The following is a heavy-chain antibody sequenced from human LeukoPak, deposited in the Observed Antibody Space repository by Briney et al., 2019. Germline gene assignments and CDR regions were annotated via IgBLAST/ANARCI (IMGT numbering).Heavy chain of an antibody. Sequence: SETLSLTCTVSGGSISSYYWSWIRQPPGKGLEWIGYIYYSGSTNYNPSLKSRVTISVDTSKNQFSLKLSSVTAADTAVYYCAGISSGYYPYYFDYWGQGTLVTVSS. J-gene: IGHJ4*02. CDR1: GGSISSYY. CDR2: IYYSGST. V-gene: IGHV4-59*08. CDR3: AGISSGYYPYYFDY. D-gene: IGHD3-3*01.